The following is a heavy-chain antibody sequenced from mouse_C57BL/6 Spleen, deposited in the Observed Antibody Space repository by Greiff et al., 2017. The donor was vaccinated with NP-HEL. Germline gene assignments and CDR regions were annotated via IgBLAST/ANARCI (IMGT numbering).Heavy chain of an antibody. CDR2: IYPGDGDT. V-gene: IGHV1-82*01. CDR1: GYAFSSSW. D-gene: IGHD2-5*01. Sequence: QVQLQQSGPELVKPGASVKISCKASGYAFSSSWMNWVKQRPGTGLEWIGRIYPGDGDTNYNGKFKGKATLTADKSSSTAYMQLSSLTSEDSAVYFCATYYSNSFDYWGQGTTLTVSS. J-gene: IGHJ2*01. CDR3: ATYYSNSFDY.